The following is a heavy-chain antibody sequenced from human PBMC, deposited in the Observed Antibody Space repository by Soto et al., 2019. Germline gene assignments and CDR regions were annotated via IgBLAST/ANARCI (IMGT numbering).Heavy chain of an antibody. CDR2: ISAYNGNT. D-gene: IGHD4-17*01. Sequence: QVQLVQSGAEVKKPGASVKVSCKASGYTFTSYGIRWVRQAPGQGLEWMGWISAYNGNTTYAQKLQGRVTMTTDTSRITGYMEVRSLSSDDTAVYYCAGASRDCGDYGIIDYCGQGTLVTVSS. CDR3: AGASRDCGDYGIIDY. V-gene: IGHV1-18*01. CDR1: GYTFTSYG. J-gene: IGHJ4*02.